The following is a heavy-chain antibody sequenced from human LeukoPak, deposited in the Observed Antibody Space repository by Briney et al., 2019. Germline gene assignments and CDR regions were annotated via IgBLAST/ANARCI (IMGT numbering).Heavy chain of an antibody. J-gene: IGHJ6*02. CDR2: ISYDGSNK. CDR1: GFTFSSYA. Sequence: GGSRRLSCAASGFTFSSYAMHWVRQAPGKGLEWVAVISYDGSNKYYADSVKGRFTISRDNSKNTLYLQMNSLRAEDTAVYYCARDGKAAAEDYYYGMDVWGQGTTVTVSS. CDR3: ARDGKAAAEDYYYGMDV. D-gene: IGHD6-13*01. V-gene: IGHV3-30-3*01.